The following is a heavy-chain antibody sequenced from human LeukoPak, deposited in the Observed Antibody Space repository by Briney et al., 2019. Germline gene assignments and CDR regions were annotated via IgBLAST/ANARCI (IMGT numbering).Heavy chain of an antibody. V-gene: IGHV3-33*01. CDR1: GSTFSSYG. CDR3: ARDDRYSGSYGLDY. Sequence: GGSLRLSCAASGSTFSSYGMHWVRQAPGKGLEWVAVIWYDGSNKYYADSVKGRFTISRDNSKNTLYLQMNSLRAEDTAVYYCARDDRYSGSYGLDYWGQGTLVTVSS. D-gene: IGHD1-26*01. J-gene: IGHJ4*02. CDR2: IWYDGSNK.